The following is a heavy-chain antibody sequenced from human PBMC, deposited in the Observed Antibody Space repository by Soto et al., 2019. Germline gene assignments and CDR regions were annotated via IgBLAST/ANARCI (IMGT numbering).Heavy chain of an antibody. CDR1: GGSVSSGSYY. CDR2: IYYSGST. D-gene: IGHD2-21*01. Sequence: NPSETLSLTCTVSGGSVSSGSYYWSWIRQPPGKGLEWIGYIYYSGSTNYNPSLKSRVTISVDTSKNQFSLKLSSVTAADTAVYYCARATDSIVRLHNWFDPWGQGTLVTVSS. CDR3: ARATDSIVRLHNWFDP. V-gene: IGHV4-61*01. J-gene: IGHJ5*02.